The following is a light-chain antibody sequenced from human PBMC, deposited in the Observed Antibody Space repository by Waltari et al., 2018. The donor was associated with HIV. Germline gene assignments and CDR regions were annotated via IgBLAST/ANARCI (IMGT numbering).Light chain of an antibody. CDR3: AAWDDTLSGPD. V-gene: IGLV1-47*01. CDR1: RSNTGSNY. CDR2: RNN. J-gene: IGLJ1*01. Sequence: QSVLTHPPSASRTPGQSVTISCSGSRSNTGSNYVYWYQQLPGTAPKLLIYRNNERPSGVPDRFSGSKSGTSASLAISGLRSEDEADYYCAAWDDTLSGPDFGTGTKVTVL.